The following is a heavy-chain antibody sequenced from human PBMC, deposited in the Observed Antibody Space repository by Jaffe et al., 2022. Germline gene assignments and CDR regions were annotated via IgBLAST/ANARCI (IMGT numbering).Heavy chain of an antibody. V-gene: IGHV4-59*01. J-gene: IGHJ4*02. CDR2: IYYTGST. D-gene: IGHD1-26*01. CDR3: ARGTTSATKFDS. CDR1: GGSISTSY. Sequence: QVQLQESGPGLVRPSETLSLTCTVSGGSISTSYWSWIRQPPGKGLEWIGHIYYTGSTTYNPSLKSRVTILIDTSKSQFSLKLSSVTAADTAVYYCARGTTSATKFDSWGQGTLVTVSS.